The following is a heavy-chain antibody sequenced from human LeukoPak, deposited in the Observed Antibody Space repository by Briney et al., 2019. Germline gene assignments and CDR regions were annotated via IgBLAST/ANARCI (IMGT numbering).Heavy chain of an antibody. J-gene: IGHJ4*02. D-gene: IGHD6-19*01. CDR1: GFTFSNYW. Sequence: GGSLRLSCAASGFTFSNYWMHWVRQAPGKGLVWVSRITNDGSSTSYADSVKGRFTISRDNAKNTLYLQMSSLRAEDTAVYYCAGGPYSSGSSGGGQGTLVTVSS. CDR2: ITNDGSST. CDR3: AGGPYSSGSSG. V-gene: IGHV3-74*01.